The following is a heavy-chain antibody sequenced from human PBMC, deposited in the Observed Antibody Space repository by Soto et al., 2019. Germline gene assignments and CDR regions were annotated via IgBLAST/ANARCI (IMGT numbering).Heavy chain of an antibody. J-gene: IGHJ6*03. CDR1: GFTFSSYA. V-gene: IGHV3-23*01. CDR2: ITTSGAST. Sequence: EVQLLESGGGLVQPGGSLRLSCAASGFTFSSYAMNWVRQTPGRGLEWVSTITTSGASTYSADSVKGRFTISRDNSKNTLYLQMNSLRAEDTAVYYCARGYYYMDVWGKGTTVTVSS. CDR3: ARGYYYMDV.